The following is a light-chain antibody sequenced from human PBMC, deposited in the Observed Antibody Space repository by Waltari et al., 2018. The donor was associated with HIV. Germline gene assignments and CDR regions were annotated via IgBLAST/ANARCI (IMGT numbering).Light chain of an antibody. V-gene: IGLV6-57*01. CDR1: SGSIASNY. CDR2: EDN. Sequence: NFMLTQPHSVSESPGKTVTISCTHTSGSIASNYVQWYQQRPGSSPTTVIYEDNQRPSGVPYRFSGSIDSSSNSASLTISGLKTEDEADYYCQSYDSSNQGVFGGGTKLTVL. J-gene: IGLJ3*02. CDR3: QSYDSSNQGV.